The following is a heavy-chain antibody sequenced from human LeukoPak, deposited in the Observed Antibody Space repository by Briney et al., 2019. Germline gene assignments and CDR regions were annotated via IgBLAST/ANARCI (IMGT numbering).Heavy chain of an antibody. CDR2: ISWNSGSI. D-gene: IGHD3-3*01. V-gene: IGHV3-9*03. Sequence: PGGSLRLSCAASGFTFDDYAMHWVRQAPGKGLEWVSGISWNSGSIGYADSVKGRFTIFRDNAKNSLYLQMNSLRAEDMALYYCAKGNGPQRFLGIDYWGQGTLVTVSS. CDR3: AKGNGPQRFLGIDY. CDR1: GFTFDDYA. J-gene: IGHJ4*02.